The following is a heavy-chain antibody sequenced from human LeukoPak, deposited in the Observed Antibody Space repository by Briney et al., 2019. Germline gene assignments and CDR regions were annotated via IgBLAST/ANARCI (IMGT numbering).Heavy chain of an antibody. V-gene: IGHV3-30*02. J-gene: IGHJ6*03. D-gene: IGHD3-3*01. CDR1: GFQFRRNG. CDR3: ARGAPFWSGSDYYYYYMDI. Sequence: TGGSLRLSCAASGFQFRRNGMHWVRQAPGKGLEWVAFIRYDGTKKFYGDSVRGRFTISRDNSKNTLYLEMNSLRHEDTAVYSCARGAPFWSGSDYYYYYMDIWGKGTTVTVSS. CDR2: IRYDGTKK.